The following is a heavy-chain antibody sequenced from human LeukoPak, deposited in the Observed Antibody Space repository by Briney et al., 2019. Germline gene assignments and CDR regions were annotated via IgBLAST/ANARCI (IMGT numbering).Heavy chain of an antibody. Sequence: GGPLRLSCAASGFTFSKYGLHWVRQAPGKGLAGVAVVWYDGSNKCYADSVKGRCTLSRDNSKNTLFLQMNSLRPEDTAVYFCARDLTQLDLFDYWGQGTLVTVSS. D-gene: IGHD6-13*01. CDR1: GFTFSKYG. CDR2: VWYDGSNK. J-gene: IGHJ4*02. CDR3: ARDLTQLDLFDY. V-gene: IGHV3-33*01.